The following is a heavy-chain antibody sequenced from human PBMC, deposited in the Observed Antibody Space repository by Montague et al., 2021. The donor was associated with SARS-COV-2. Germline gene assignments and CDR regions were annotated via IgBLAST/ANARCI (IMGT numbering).Heavy chain of an antibody. J-gene: IGHJ6*02. Sequence: SETLSLTCTVSGGSISSSSYCWGWIRQPPGKGLEWIGSIYYSGSTYYNPSLKSRVTISVDTSKNQFSLKLSSVTVADTAVYYCARLGRQQLVRLSGMDVWGQGTTVTVSS. CDR3: ARLGRQQLVRLSGMDV. CDR1: GGSISSSSYC. V-gene: IGHV4-39*07. D-gene: IGHD6-13*01. CDR2: IYYSGST.